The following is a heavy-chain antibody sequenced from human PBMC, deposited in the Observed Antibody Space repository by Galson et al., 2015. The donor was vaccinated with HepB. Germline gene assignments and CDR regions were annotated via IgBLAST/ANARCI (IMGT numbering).Heavy chain of an antibody. CDR3: AKRQRPGTAMAHRYSFDY. CDR2: ISYDGSNK. CDR1: GFTFSSYG. D-gene: IGHD5-18*01. J-gene: IGHJ4*02. V-gene: IGHV3-30*18. Sequence: SLRLSCAASGFTFSSYGMHWVRQAPGKGLEWVAVISYDGSNKYYADSVKGRFTISRDNSKNTLYLQMNSLRAEDTAVYYCAKRQRPGTAMAHRYSFDYWGQGTLVTVSS.